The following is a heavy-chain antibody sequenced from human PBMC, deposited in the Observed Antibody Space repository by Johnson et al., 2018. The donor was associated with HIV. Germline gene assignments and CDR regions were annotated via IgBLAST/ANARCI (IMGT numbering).Heavy chain of an antibody. V-gene: IGHV3-30*04. CDR3: AKDRSAHMTMLLEVVADAFDI. D-gene: IGHD4/OR15-4a*01. J-gene: IGHJ3*02. Sequence: QVQLVESGGGVVQPGRSLRLSCAASGFTFSSYAMHWVRQAPGKGLEWVAVISYDGSNKYYPDSVKGRFTISRDNSKNTLYLQMNSLRAEDTAVYYCAKDRSAHMTMLLEVVADAFDIWGQGTMVTVSS. CDR2: ISYDGSNK. CDR1: GFTFSSYA.